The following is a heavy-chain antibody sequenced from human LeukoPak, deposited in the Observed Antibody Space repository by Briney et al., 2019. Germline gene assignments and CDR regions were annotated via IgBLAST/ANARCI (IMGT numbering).Heavy chain of an antibody. D-gene: IGHD6-13*01. Sequence: KASETLSLTCTVSGASFSSSTYYWGWIRQPPGQALASIGSIYYSGSTYYNPSLKSRVTMSVDTSKKQFSLKLSSVTAADTAVYYCARHSGGIAAAGTRPFDYWGQGTLVTVSS. CDR3: ARHSGGIAAAGTRPFDY. CDR2: IYYSGST. J-gene: IGHJ4*02. CDR1: GASFSSSTYY. V-gene: IGHV4-39*01.